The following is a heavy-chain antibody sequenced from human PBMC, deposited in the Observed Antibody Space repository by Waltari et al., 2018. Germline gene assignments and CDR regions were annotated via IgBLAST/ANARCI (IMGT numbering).Heavy chain of an antibody. D-gene: IGHD1-20*01. CDR2: IDHSGIT. V-gene: IGHV4-38-2*02. CDR1: GYSISSGYY. Sequence: QVQLQESGPGLVKPSETLSLTCSVSGYSISSGYYWGWIRQPPGKGLEWIGSIDHSGITFYNPSLTSRVTISVDTSKNQFSLKLSSVTAADTAVYYCARDTPAPRITGATSVDYWGQGTLVTVSS. CDR3: ARDTPAPRITGATSVDY. J-gene: IGHJ4*02.